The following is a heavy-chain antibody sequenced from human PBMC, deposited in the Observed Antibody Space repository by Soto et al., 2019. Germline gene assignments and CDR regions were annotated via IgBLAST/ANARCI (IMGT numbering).Heavy chain of an antibody. V-gene: IGHV1-2*02. Sequence: ASVKVSCNASGYTFTGYYMHWVRQAPGQGLEWMGWINPNSGGTNYAQKFQGRVTMTRDTSISTAYMELSRLRSDDTAVYYCAKITSCSGGSCYPERLDYWGQGTLVTVSS. CDR1: GYTFTGYY. CDR2: INPNSGGT. CDR3: AKITSCSGGSCYPERLDY. J-gene: IGHJ4*02. D-gene: IGHD2-15*01.